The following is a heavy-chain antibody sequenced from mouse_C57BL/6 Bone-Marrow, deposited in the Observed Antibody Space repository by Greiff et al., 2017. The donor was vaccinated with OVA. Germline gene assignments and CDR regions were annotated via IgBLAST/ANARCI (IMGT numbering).Heavy chain of an antibody. V-gene: IGHV1-52*01. CDR3: ARPTVVEFAMDY. D-gene: IGHD1-1*01. CDR2: IDPSDSET. J-gene: IGHJ4*01. CDR1: GYTFTSYW. Sequence: VQLQQSGAELVRPGSSVKLSCKASGYTFTSYWMHWVKQRPIQGLEWIGNIDPSDSETHYNQKFKDKATLTVDKSSSTAYMQLSSLTSEDSAVYYGARPTVVEFAMDYWGQGTSVTVSS.